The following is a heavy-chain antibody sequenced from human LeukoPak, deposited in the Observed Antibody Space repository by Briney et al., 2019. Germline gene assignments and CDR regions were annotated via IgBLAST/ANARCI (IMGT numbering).Heavy chain of an antibody. CDR1: GGSISSGDYY. CDR2: IYYSGST. V-gene: IGHV4-30-4*08. J-gene: IGHJ4*02. D-gene: IGHD3-22*01. Sequence: SQTLSLTCTVSGGSISSGDYYWSWIRQPPGKGLEWIGYIYYSGSTYYNPPLKSRVTISVDTSKNQFSLKLSSVTAADTAVYYCASRHYYDSSGYYYGLDYWGQGTLVTVSS. CDR3: ASRHYYDSSGYYYGLDY.